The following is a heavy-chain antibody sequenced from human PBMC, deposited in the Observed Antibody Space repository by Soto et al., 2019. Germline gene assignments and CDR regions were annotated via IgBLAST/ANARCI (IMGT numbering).Heavy chain of an antibody. CDR2: IIPIFGTA. D-gene: IGHD6-13*01. CDR1: GGTFSSYA. Sequence: SVEVSCKASGGTFSSYAISWVRQAPGQGLEWMGGIIPIFGTANYAQKFQGRVTITADESTSTAYMELSSLRSEDTAVYYCARSGQQLVHWYFDLWGRGTLVTVSS. J-gene: IGHJ2*01. V-gene: IGHV1-69*13. CDR3: ARSGQQLVHWYFDL.